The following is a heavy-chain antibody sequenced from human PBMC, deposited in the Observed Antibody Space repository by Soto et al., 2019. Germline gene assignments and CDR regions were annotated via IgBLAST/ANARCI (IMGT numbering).Heavy chain of an antibody. D-gene: IGHD3-9*01. CDR1: GFTFRSYW. CDR3: VIDHTGYSDY. CDR2: INTDGSIT. Sequence: EVQLVESGGGLVQPGGSLRLSCAVSGFTFRSYWMHWVRQAPGKGLVWVSRINTDGSITSYADSVKGRFTISRDNAKNTLYLQMNSVRAEDMAVYYCVIDHTGYSDYWGQGTLVTVSS. V-gene: IGHV3-74*01. J-gene: IGHJ4*02.